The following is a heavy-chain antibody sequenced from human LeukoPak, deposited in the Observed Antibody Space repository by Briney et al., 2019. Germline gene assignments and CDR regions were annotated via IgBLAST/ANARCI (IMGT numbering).Heavy chain of an antibody. Sequence: WASVKVSCKASGYTFTSYGISWVRQAPGQGLEWMGWISAYNGNTNYAQKLQGRVTMTTHPSTRTAYMELRSLRSEDTGVYYCERGRVDTAFISYVMDVWSQGTTLTVSS. CDR2: ISAYNGNT. D-gene: IGHD5-18*01. CDR1: GYTFTSYG. CDR3: ERGRVDTAFISYVMDV. V-gene: IGHV1-18*01. J-gene: IGHJ6*02.